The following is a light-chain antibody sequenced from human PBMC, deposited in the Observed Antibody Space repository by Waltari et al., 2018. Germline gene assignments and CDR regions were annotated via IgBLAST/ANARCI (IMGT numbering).Light chain of an antibody. Sequence: QSVLTQPPSVSGAPGQRVTISCTGSSANIGAGSDVHWYQQLPGTAPKLLIYGDSNRPGGVPDRFAGSKSGTSASLAITGLQAEEGADYYCQSYDGSVGGGVFGGGTKLTVL. CDR2: GDS. V-gene: IGLV1-40*01. CDR1: SANIGAGSD. CDR3: QSYDGSVGGGV. J-gene: IGLJ2*01.